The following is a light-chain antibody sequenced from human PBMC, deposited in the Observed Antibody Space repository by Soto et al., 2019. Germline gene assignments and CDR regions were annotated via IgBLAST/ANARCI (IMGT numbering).Light chain of an antibody. J-gene: IGKJ1*01. CDR1: QSVRGNY. CDR3: QQSGSSPRT. V-gene: IGKV3D-20*01. Sequence: EIVLTQSPASLSLSPGERVILSCGASQSVRGNYLAWYQQKPGLAPRLLIFDASTRATGTPDRFSGSGSGTDFTLTINRLEPEDSGVYYCQQSGSSPRTFGQGTKVDI. CDR2: DAS.